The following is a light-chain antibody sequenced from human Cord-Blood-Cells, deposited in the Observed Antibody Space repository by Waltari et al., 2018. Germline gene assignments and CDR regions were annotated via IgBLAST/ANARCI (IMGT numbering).Light chain of an antibody. CDR1: SSNIGNNY. CDR2: DNN. J-gene: IGLJ3*02. CDR3: GTWDSSLSAGV. V-gene: IGLV1-51*01. Sequence: QSVLTQPPSVSAAPGQKVTIPCSGSSSNIGNNYVSWYQQLPGTAPKLLIYDNNKRPSGIPDRFSGSKSGTSATLGSTGLQTGDEADYYCGTWDSSLSAGVFGVGTKLTVL.